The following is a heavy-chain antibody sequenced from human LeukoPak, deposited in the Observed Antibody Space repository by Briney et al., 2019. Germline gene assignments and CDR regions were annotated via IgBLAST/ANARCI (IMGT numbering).Heavy chain of an antibody. V-gene: IGHV3-33*01. J-gene: IGHJ4*02. CDR3: ARDLWEMATGTDY. D-gene: IGHD5-24*01. CDR1: GFTFSSYG. CDR2: IWYDGSNK. Sequence: PGGSLRLSCAASGFTFSSYGMHWVRQARGKGVEWVAVIWYDGSNKYYADSVKGRFTISRDNSKNTLYLQMNSLRAEDTAVYYCARDLWEMATGTDYWGQGTLVTVSS.